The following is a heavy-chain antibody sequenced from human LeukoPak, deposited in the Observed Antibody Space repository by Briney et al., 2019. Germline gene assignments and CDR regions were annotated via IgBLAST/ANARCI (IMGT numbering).Heavy chain of an antibody. CDR1: GYTFTGYY. D-gene: IGHD3-10*01. CDR2: INPNSGGT. J-gene: IGHJ3*02. V-gene: IGHV1-2*02. CDR3: ARDLMVRGVTGFGI. Sequence: ASVKVSCKASGYTFTGYYMHWVRQAPGQGLEWMGWINPNSGGTNYAQKFQGRVTMTRDTSISTAYMELSRLRSDDTAVYYCARDLMVRGVTGFGIWGQGTMVTVSS.